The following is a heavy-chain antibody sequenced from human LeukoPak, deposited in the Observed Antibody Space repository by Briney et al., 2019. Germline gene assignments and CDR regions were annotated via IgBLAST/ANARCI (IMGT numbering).Heavy chain of an antibody. CDR1: AGSISNYH. J-gene: IGHJ4*01. Sequence: SGTLSLTCTVAAGSISNYHWSWIRQPPGKGLEWIGCIFYSGSTYYNPCLKSRVTISVDTSKNQFSLRLSSVTAADTAVYYCARHVGEAYFDYWGHGTLVTVSS. CDR3: ARHVGEAYFDY. V-gene: IGHV4-59*08. CDR2: IFYSGST. D-gene: IGHD3-16*01.